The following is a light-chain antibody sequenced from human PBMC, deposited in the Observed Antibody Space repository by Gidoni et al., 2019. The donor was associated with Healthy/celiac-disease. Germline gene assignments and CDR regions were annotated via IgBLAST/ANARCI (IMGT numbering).Light chain of an antibody. CDR2: RNN. Sequence: QSVLTQPPSASGTPGRRVTISCSGSSSNNGSNYVYWYQQLPGTAPKLLIYRNNQRPSGVPDRFSGSKSGTSASLAISGLRSEDEADYYCAAWDDSLSALFGGGTKLTVL. J-gene: IGLJ2*01. CDR3: AAWDDSLSAL. CDR1: SSNNGSNY. V-gene: IGLV1-47*01.